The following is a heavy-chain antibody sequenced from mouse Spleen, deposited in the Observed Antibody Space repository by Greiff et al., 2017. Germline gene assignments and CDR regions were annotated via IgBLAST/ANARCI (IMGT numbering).Heavy chain of an antibody. J-gene: IGHJ2*01. Sequence: QVQLQQPGAELVRPGSSVNLSCKASGYTFNSNWIHWVKQRPIQGLEWIGNIDPSDSEIHYNLEFKDKATLSVDKSSSTAFMQLSSLTSEDSAVYYCARGYYYGSSDYFDYWGQGTTLTVSS. D-gene: IGHD1-1*01. CDR1: GYTFNSNW. CDR3: ARGYYYGSSDYFDY. V-gene: IGHV1-52*01. CDR2: IDPSDSEI.